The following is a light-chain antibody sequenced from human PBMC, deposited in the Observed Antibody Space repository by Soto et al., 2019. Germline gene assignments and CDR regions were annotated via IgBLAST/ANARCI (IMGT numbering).Light chain of an antibody. Sequence: QSVLTQSPSASGTPGQTVTISCSGSSGTNYVYWYQQLPGTAPKLLIYRNNQRPSGVPDRFSGSKSGTSASLAISGLRSEDVADYYCAAWDDSLSGFYVFGTGTKVTVL. CDR1: SGTNY. V-gene: IGLV1-47*01. J-gene: IGLJ1*01. CDR3: AAWDDSLSGFYV. CDR2: RNN.